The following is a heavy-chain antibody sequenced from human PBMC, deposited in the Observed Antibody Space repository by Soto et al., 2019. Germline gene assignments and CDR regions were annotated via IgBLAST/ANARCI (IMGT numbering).Heavy chain of an antibody. CDR3: AKDYWRDISCYYYDHFDF. V-gene: IGHV3-30*18. D-gene: IGHD3-22*01. CDR1: GFTFSSYG. J-gene: IGHJ4*02. Sequence: QVQLVESGGGVVQPGRSLRLSCAASGFTFSSYGMHWVRQAPGKGLEWVAVISYGGSNKYYADSVKGRFTISRDNSKNTLYLQMNSLRAEDTAVYYCAKDYWRDISCYYYDHFDFWGQGALVSVSS. CDR2: ISYGGSNK.